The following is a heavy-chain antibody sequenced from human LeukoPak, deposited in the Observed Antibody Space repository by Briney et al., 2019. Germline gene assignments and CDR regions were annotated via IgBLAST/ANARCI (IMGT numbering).Heavy chain of an antibody. V-gene: IGHV3-73*01. CDR1: RDSFSGSA. D-gene: IGHD3-10*01. CDR3: TRLGRDYYGSGRTPYYDYMDV. Sequence: GGSLRLSCAAPRDSFSGSATHWVRQASGKGLGWVGRIRSKANSYATAYAASVKGRFTISRDDSKNTAYLQMNSLKTEDTAVYYGTRLGRDYYGSGRTPYYDYMDVWGKGTTVTISS. CDR2: IRSKANSYAT. J-gene: IGHJ6*03.